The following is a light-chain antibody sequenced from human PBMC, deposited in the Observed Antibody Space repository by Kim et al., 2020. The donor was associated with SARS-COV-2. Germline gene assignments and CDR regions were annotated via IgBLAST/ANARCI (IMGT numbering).Light chain of an antibody. J-gene: IGLJ2*01. V-gene: IGLV1-44*01. Sequence: QKSTLFCSASTSHSGGNTLLCYNQHSGAAPPHLIYDNNRRPSGVPDGFSGSKSGSSASLAISGVQSDDEADDHYAAGDDGLNGVVFGGGTQLTVL. CDR3: AAGDDGLNGVV. CDR2: DNN. CDR1: TSHSGGNT.